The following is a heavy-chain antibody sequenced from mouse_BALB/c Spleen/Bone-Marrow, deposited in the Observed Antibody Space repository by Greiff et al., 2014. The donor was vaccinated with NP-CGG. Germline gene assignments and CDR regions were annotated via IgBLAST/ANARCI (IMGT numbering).Heavy chain of an antibody. D-gene: IGHD3-3*01. Sequence: VQRVESGAELVRPGASVKLSCKASGYSFTSYWMNWVKQRPGQGLEWIGMIHPSDSESRLNQKFKDKATLTVDKSSSTAYMQLSSPTSEDSAVYYCTRYDLTTRAFAYWGQGTLVTVSA. CDR2: IHPSDSES. CDR3: TRYDLTTRAFAY. V-gene: IGHV1-61*01. J-gene: IGHJ3*01. CDR1: GYSFTSYW.